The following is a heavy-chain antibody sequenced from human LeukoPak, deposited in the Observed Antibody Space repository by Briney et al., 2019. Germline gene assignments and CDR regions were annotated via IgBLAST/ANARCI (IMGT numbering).Heavy chain of an antibody. Sequence: SETLSLTCSVSGGSISSYYWSWIRQPPGKGLEWIGYIYYSGRTNYNPSLKSRVSISVDTSKNHFSLRLSSVTAADTAVYYCARALGSFGSGSYYPKWFDPWGQGTLVTVSS. D-gene: IGHD3-10*01. CDR2: IYYSGRT. CDR3: ARALGSFGSGSYYPKWFDP. CDR1: GGSISSYY. V-gene: IGHV4-59*01. J-gene: IGHJ5*02.